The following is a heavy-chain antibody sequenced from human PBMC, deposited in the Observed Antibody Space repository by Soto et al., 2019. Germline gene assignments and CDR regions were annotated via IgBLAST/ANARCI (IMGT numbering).Heavy chain of an antibody. Sequence: EVQLLESGGGLVQPGGSLRLSCAASGFTFSSYAMSWVRQAPGKGLEWVSAITGSGDSTYYADSVKGRFTVSRDNSKNTLYLQMNSLRVEDTAEYYCAKVFVFTIREGFDYWGLGTLVTVSS. CDR1: GFTFSSYA. D-gene: IGHD3-3*01. CDR3: AKVFVFTIREGFDY. J-gene: IGHJ4*02. V-gene: IGHV3-23*01. CDR2: ITGSGDST.